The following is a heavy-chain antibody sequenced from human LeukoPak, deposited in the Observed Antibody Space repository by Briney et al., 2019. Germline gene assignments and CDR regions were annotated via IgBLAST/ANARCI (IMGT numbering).Heavy chain of an antibody. D-gene: IGHD6-6*01. CDR1: GYTFTSYG. V-gene: IGHV1-18*01. J-gene: IGHJ2*01. CDR3: ARDRAYSSSSYWYFDL. Sequence: ASVKVSFKASGYTFTSYGISWVRHAPGQGLEWMGWISAYNGDTNYAQKLQGGVTMTTDTSTSTTYMELRSLGSDDTAVYYCARDRAYSSSSYWYFDLWGRGTLVTVSS. CDR2: ISAYNGDT.